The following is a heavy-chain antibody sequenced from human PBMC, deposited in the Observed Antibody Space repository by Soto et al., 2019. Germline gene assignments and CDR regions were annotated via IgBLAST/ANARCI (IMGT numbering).Heavy chain of an antibody. J-gene: IGHJ3*02. CDR2: IIPILGIA. Sequence: GASVKVSCKASGGTFSSYTISWVRQAPGQGLEWMGRIIPILGIANYAQKFQGRVTITADKSTSTAYMELSSLRSEDTAVYYCARGNEEQLARRAFDIWGQGTMVTVSS. V-gene: IGHV1-69*02. CDR3: ARGNEEQLARRAFDI. D-gene: IGHD6-6*01. CDR1: GGTFSSYT.